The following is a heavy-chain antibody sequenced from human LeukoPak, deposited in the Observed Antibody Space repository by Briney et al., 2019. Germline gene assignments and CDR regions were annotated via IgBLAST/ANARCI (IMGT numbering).Heavy chain of an antibody. D-gene: IGHD5-24*01. CDR1: GFTFTNAW. CDR3: ATRINRDGYNWAYDH. CDR2: IKSRTDGGTT. J-gene: IGHJ4*02. Sequence: GGSLRLSCAASGFTFTNAWMYWVRQAPGKGLEWVARIKSRTDGGTTDYAAPVKGRFTISRDDSKNTLYLEMNSLKTEDTGVFYCATRINRDGYNWAYDHWGQGTLVTASS. V-gene: IGHV3-15*01.